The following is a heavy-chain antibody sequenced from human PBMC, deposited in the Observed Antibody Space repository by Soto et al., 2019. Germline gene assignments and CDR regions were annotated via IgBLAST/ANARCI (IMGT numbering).Heavy chain of an antibody. V-gene: IGHV3-48*02. CDR2: ISSSSFTI. CDR1: GFTFSSYP. J-gene: IGHJ4*02. D-gene: IGHD4-4*01. CDR3: VRDSGDGYSSLDY. Sequence: GGSLRLSCAASGFTFSSYPMNWVRQAPGKGLEWVSYISSSSFTIHYAGSVRGRYTMSRDNAKNSLYLQMDSLRDEDTAVYFCVRDSGDGYSSLDYWGQGTLVTVSS.